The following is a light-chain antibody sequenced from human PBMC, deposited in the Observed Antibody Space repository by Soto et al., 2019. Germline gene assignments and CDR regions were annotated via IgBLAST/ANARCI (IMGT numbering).Light chain of an antibody. V-gene: IGKV2-28*01. CDR3: MQALQTPIP. CDR1: QSLLHSNGYNY. J-gene: IGKJ5*01. Sequence: DIVMTQSPLSLPVTPGEPASISCRSSQSLLHSNGYNYLDWYLQKPGQSPQLLIYLGSNRASGVPDRFSGSGSGKNFTLKIRRVEAEDFGFYYCMQALQTPIPFGQGTRREIK. CDR2: LGS.